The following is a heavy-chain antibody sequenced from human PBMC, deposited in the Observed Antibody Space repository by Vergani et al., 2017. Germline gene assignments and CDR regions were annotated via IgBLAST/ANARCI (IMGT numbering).Heavy chain of an antibody. CDR2: FYPSGST. J-gene: IGHJ4*02. CDR3: ARDTCSGGSCYIDY. Sequence: QVQLQESGPGLVKPSETLSLTCTVSGDSISSYFWSWIRQPAGKGLEWIGRFYPSGSTNYSPSLKSRVTISVDTSKNQFSLKLSSVTAADTAVYYCARDTCSGGSCYIDYWGQGTLVTVSS. V-gene: IGHV4-4*07. CDR1: GDSISSYF. D-gene: IGHD2-15*01.